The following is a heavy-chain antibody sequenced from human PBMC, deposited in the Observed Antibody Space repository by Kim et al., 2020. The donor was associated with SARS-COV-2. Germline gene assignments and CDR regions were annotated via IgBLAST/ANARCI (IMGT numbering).Heavy chain of an antibody. D-gene: IGHD2-8*02. V-gene: IGHV4-59*13. CDR1: GGSISSYY. J-gene: IGHJ3*02. CDR2: IYYSGST. Sequence: SETLSLTCTVSGGSISSYYWSWIRQPPGKGLEWIGYIYYSGSTHYNPSLKSRVTISVDTSKNQFSLKLSSVTAAATAVYYCARDTGSGLPDDAFDIWGQGTMVAVSS. CDR3: ARDTGSGLPDDAFDI.